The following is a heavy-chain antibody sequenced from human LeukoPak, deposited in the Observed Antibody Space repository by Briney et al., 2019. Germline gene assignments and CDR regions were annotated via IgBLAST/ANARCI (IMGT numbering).Heavy chain of an antibody. V-gene: IGHV4-59*08. CDR1: GGSISSYY. CDR2: IYDSGST. Sequence: SETLSLTCTVSGGSISSYYWSWIRQPPGKGLEWIGYIYDSGSTNYTPSLKSRVTISLDTSKKQFSLKLTSVSATDTAVFYSARTFYGSGSSPMDVWGQGTTVTVSS. J-gene: IGHJ6*02. D-gene: IGHD3-10*01. CDR3: ARTFYGSGSSPMDV.